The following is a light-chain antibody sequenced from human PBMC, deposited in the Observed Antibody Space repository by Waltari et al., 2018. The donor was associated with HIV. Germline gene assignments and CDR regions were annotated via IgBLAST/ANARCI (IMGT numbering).Light chain of an antibody. J-gene: IGLJ2*01. Sequence: QSALTQPPSASGSRGQSVTISCTGTSSDVGAYNYVSWYQQYPGMAPKLIIYAVNKRPAGVPERFSGSKSGNTASLTVSGLHAEDEADLYCSSYAGSAVVFGGGTKLTVL. CDR1: SSDVGAYNY. CDR3: SSYAGSAVV. V-gene: IGLV2-8*01. CDR2: AVN.